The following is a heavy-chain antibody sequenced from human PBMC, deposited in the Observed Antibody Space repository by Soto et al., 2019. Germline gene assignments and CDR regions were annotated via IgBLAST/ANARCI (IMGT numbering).Heavy chain of an antibody. V-gene: IGHV4-30-4*01. CDR2: IYNDGRT. CDR1: GGSIRTVNYW. D-gene: IGHD7-27*01. Sequence: QVQLQETGPGLVKPSQTLSLTCTVSGGSIRTVNYWWSWIRQSPDMGLEWIGHIYNDGRTYNNPSLESRVTMSVDTSKTHSSLTFSSVSAADTAVYYCARGPSGDKVDSWGQGTLVTVSS. J-gene: IGHJ4*02. CDR3: ARGPSGDKVDS.